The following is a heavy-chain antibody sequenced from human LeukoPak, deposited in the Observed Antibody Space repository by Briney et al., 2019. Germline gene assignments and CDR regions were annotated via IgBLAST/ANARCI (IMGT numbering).Heavy chain of an antibody. CDR3: ARDPTSYYDSSGYYYNDAFDI. CDR1: GFTSSSYS. D-gene: IGHD3-22*01. Sequence: GGSLRLSCAASGFTSSSYSMNWVRQAPGKGLEWVSSISSSSSYIYYADSVKGRFTISRDNAKNSLYLQMNSLRAEDTAVYYCARDPTSYYDSSGYYYNDAFDIWGQGTMVTVSS. CDR2: ISSSSSYI. V-gene: IGHV3-21*01. J-gene: IGHJ3*02.